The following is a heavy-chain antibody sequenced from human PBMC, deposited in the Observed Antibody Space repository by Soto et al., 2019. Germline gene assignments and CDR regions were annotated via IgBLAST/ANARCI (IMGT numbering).Heavy chain of an antibody. CDR3: ARDNYYDSSGYPASFDY. J-gene: IGHJ4*02. Sequence: SVKVSCKASGGTFSSYAISWVRQAPGQGLEWMGGIIPIFGTANYAQKFQGRVTITADESTSTAYMELSSLRSEDTAVYYCARDNYYDSSGYPASFDYWGQGTLVTVSS. V-gene: IGHV1-69*13. CDR1: GGTFSSYA. CDR2: IIPIFGTA. D-gene: IGHD3-22*01.